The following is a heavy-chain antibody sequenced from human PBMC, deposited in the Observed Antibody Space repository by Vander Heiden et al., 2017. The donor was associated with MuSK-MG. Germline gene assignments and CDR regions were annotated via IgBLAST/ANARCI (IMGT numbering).Heavy chain of an antibody. CDR1: GLTLGTYG. V-gene: IGHV3-30*18. Sequence: QVQLVASGGGVVQPGRSLRLSCAASGLTLGTYGMHWVRQAPGKGLEWVGVISYDGSNAYYGGSVKGRFTISRDNSKNTLYLQMNSLRTDDTAVYYCAKGEAYSRAWYATAGDYWGRGTLVTVSS. CDR3: AKGEAYSRAWYATAGDY. J-gene: IGHJ4*02. CDR2: ISYDGSNA. D-gene: IGHD6-19*01.